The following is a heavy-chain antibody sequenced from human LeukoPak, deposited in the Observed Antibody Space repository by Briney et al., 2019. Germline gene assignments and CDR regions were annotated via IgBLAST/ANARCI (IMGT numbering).Heavy chain of an antibody. CDR2: FTSSGYI. Sequence: GGSLRLSCAASGFTFSIYSINWVRQAPGKGLEWVSSFTSSGYIYYADSVKGRFTISRDNAENSLYLQMNSLRAEDTAVYYCARDLDYWGQGTLVTVSS. CDR3: ARDLDY. J-gene: IGHJ4*02. V-gene: IGHV3-21*01. CDR1: GFTFSIYS.